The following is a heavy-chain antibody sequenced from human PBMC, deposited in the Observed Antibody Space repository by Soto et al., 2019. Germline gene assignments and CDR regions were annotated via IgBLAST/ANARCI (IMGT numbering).Heavy chain of an antibody. CDR3: ARGGAARPDY. CDR1: GFTLSDYG. D-gene: IGHD6-6*01. Sequence: GGSLRLSCVASGFTLSDYGMNWVRQAPGKGLEWVSYISSGSSTIKYADSVKGRFTISRDNAKNSLYLQINSLRVEDTAVYYCARGGAARPDYWGRGTLVTVSS. V-gene: IGHV3-48*01. CDR2: ISSGSSTI. J-gene: IGHJ4*02.